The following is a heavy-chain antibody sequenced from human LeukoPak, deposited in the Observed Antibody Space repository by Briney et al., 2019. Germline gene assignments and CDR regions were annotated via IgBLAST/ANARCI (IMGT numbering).Heavy chain of an antibody. CDR1: GFTFSSFA. V-gene: IGHV3-23*01. D-gene: IGHD4-17*01. CDR2: ITGNHGPT. J-gene: IGHJ5*02. Sequence: GGSLRLSCAASGFTFSSFAMTWVRQAPGKGLEWVSSITGNHGPTYNTDSVKGRFTISRDNSQNTLYLQMNSLRAEDTAVYYCTKDPNGDYVGAFGPWGQGTLVTVSS. CDR3: TKDPNGDYVGAFGP.